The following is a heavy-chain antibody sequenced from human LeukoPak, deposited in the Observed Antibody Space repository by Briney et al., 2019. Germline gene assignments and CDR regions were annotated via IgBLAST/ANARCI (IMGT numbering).Heavy chain of an antibody. CDR2: IYANGGT. D-gene: IGHD5-18*01. Sequence: PSETLSLTCTVSGGSISGYYWNWIRQSAGKGLEWIGRIYANGGTNYNPSLRSRVSMSVDTSTNQFSLKLTSVTAADTAIYYCARDFTRNSYAVAEFFHPWGQGTLVSVSS. CDR1: GGSISGYY. J-gene: IGHJ1*01. V-gene: IGHV4-4*07. CDR3: ARDFTRNSYAVAEFFHP.